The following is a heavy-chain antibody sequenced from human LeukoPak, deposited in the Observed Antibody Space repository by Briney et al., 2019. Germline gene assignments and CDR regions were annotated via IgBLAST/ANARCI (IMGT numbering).Heavy chain of an antibody. CDR1: GFTFSSYG. J-gene: IGHJ6*02. CDR2: ISYDGSNK. Sequence: GGSLRLSCAASGFTFSSYGMHWVRQAPGKGLEGVAVISYDGSNKYYADSVKGRFTISRDNSKNTLYLQMNSLRAEDTAVYYCAKDGDAFGELFFPLYGMDVWGQGTTVTVSS. D-gene: IGHD3-10*01. CDR3: AKDGDAFGELFFPLYGMDV. V-gene: IGHV3-30*18.